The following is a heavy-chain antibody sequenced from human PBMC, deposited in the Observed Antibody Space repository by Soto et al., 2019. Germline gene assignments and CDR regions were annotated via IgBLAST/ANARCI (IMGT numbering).Heavy chain of an antibody. CDR3: ARGQIAKSGWSPGAFDI. CDR2: IYSGGST. J-gene: IGHJ3*02. D-gene: IGHD6-19*01. Sequence: PGGSLRLSCAASGFTVSSNYMSWVRQAPGKGLEWVSVIYSGGSTYYADSVKGRFTISRDNSKNTLYLQMNSLRAEDTAVYYCARGQIAKSGWSPGAFDIWGQGTMVTVSS. V-gene: IGHV3-66*01. CDR1: GFTVSSNY.